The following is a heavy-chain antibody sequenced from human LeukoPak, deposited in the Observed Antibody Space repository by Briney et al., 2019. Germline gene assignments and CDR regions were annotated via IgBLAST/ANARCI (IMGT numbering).Heavy chain of an antibody. Sequence: GGSLRLSCAASGFTFSSYAMSWVRQAPGKGLEWVSAISGSGGSTYYADSVKGRFTISRDNAKNSLYLQMNSLRAEDTAVYYCARGLPYYDSSGYEDYWGQGTLVTVSS. V-gene: IGHV3-23*01. CDR1: GFTFSSYA. CDR3: ARGLPYYDSSGYEDY. J-gene: IGHJ4*02. CDR2: ISGSGGST. D-gene: IGHD3-22*01.